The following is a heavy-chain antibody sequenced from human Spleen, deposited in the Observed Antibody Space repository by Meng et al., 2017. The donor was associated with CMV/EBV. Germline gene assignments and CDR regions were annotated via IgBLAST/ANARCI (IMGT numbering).Heavy chain of an antibody. CDR3: ARVREAYYGSGREDV. CDR1: EYTFIDHH. Sequence: ASVKVSCKASEYTFIDHHMHWVRQAPGQGLEWMGLMNTTSGGTHSAQKFQGRVIMTRDTSISTAYMELSSLRSEDTAVYYCARVREAYYGSGREDVWGQGTTVTVSS. CDR2: MNTTSGGT. J-gene: IGHJ6*02. D-gene: IGHD3-10*01. V-gene: IGHV1-2*02.